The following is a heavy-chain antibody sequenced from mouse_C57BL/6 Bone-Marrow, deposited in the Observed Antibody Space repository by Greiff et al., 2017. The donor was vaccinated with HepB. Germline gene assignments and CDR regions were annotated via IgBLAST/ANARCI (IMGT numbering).Heavy chain of an antibody. CDR1: GYTFTSYT. J-gene: IGHJ3*01. Sequence: VKLVESGAELARPGASVKMSCKASGYTFTSYTMHWVKQRPGQGLEWIGYINPSSGYTKYNQKFKDKATLTADKSSSTAYMQLSSLTSEDSAVYYCARPYYYGSSYCWFAYWGQGTLVTVSA. D-gene: IGHD1-1*01. CDR3: ARPYYYGSSYCWFAY. CDR2: INPSSGYT. V-gene: IGHV1-4*01.